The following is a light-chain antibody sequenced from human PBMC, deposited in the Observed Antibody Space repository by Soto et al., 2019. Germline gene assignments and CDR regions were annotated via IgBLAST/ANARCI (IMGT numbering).Light chain of an antibody. CDR2: GAS. J-gene: IGKJ3*01. CDR3: QQYNNSPL. CDR1: QSVSSN. Sequence: EMVVTQSPATLSVSPGERATLSCRASQSVSSNLAWYQQKPGQAPRLLIYGASTRATGIPARFSGSGSGTEFTLTISSLQSEDFAVYYCQQYNNSPLFGPGTKVDIK. V-gene: IGKV3-15*01.